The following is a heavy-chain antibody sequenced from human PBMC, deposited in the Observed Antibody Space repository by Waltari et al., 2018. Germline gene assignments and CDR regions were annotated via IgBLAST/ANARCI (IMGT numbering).Heavy chain of an antibody. Sequence: QVQLVQSGAELKKPGASVKVSCKASGYPFTRYYINWVRQATGQGLEWMGWMNPNSGNTGYAQKFQGRVTMTRNTSISTAYMELSSLRSEDTAVYYCVWSNYDYYYGMDVWGQGTTVTVSS. J-gene: IGHJ6*02. V-gene: IGHV1-8*01. CDR2: MNPNSGNT. CDR3: VWSNYDYYYGMDV. CDR1: GYPFTRYY. D-gene: IGHD3-3*01.